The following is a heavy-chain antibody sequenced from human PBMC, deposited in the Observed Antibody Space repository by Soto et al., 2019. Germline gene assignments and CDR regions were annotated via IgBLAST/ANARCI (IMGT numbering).Heavy chain of an antibody. D-gene: IGHD4-17*01. CDR2: IIPILGIA. V-gene: IGHV1-69*02. Sequence: ASVKVSCKASGGTFSSYTISWVRQAPGQGLEWMGRIIPILGIANYAQKFQGRVTITADKSTSTAYMELSSLRSEDTAVYYCASGYGDFYAFDYWGQGTLVTVSS. CDR1: GGTFSSYT. J-gene: IGHJ4*02. CDR3: ASGYGDFYAFDY.